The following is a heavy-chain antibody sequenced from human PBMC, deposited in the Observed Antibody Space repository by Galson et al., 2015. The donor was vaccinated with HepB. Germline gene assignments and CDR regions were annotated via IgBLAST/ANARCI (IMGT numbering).Heavy chain of an antibody. CDR3: AKDMIPTPYYYGSGSYSIIDY. D-gene: IGHD3-10*01. Sequence: SLRLSCAASGFTFSSYGMHWVRQAPGKGLEWVAFIRYDGSNKYYADSVKGRFTISRDNSKNTLYLQMNSLRAEDTAVYYCAKDMIPTPYYYGSGSYSIIDYWGQGTLVTVSS. V-gene: IGHV3-30*02. CDR1: GFTFSSYG. CDR2: IRYDGSNK. J-gene: IGHJ4*02.